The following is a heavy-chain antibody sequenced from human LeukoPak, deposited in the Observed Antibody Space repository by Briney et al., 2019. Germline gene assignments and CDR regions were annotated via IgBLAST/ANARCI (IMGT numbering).Heavy chain of an antibody. CDR2: IYYSGGT. D-gene: IGHD6-13*01. CDR1: GGSIGRSSYY. CDR3: ARHGSIATGAFTY. J-gene: IGHJ4*02. Sequence: SETLSLTCSVSGGSIGRSSYYWGWTRQPPGKGLEWIGSIYYSGGTYYDPSLKSRVTISVDTSRNQFSLKLGSVTAADTAVYYCARHGSIATGAFTYWGQGTLVTVSS. V-gene: IGHV4-39*01.